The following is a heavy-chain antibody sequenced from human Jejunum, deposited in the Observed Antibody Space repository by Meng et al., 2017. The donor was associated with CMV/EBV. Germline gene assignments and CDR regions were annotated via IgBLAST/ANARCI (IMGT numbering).Heavy chain of an antibody. Sequence: AMHGVSLAPGKGVDGVAVISFNGSKKYYADSVKGRFTSSRDNSKNTLYLQMNNLRAEDTAVYYCGRDRDHYGAGRGARLGADVWGQGTTVTVSS. CDR3: GRDRDHYGAGRGARLGADV. CDR1: A. V-gene: IGHV3-30*04. D-gene: IGHD3-10*01. J-gene: IGHJ6*02. CDR2: ISFNGSKK.